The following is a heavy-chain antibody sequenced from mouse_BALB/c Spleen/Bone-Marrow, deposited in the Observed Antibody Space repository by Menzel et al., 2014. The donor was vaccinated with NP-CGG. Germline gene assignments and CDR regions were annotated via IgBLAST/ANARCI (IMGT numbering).Heavy chain of an antibody. Sequence: EVHLVESGGGLVKPGGFLKLSCTTSGFTFSSYAMSWVRQTPEKRLEWVAVISSGGSDTYYPDSVEGRFTVSRDNAKNTLYPQMSSLRSEDTALYYCARRSDLRASMDYWGQGTSVTVSS. CDR3: ARRSDLRASMDY. CDR1: GFTFSSYA. CDR2: ISSGGSDT. D-gene: IGHD3-1*01. J-gene: IGHJ4*01. V-gene: IGHV5-9-3*01.